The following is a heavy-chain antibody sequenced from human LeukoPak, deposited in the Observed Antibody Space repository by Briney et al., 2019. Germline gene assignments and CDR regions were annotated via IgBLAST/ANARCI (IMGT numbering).Heavy chain of an antibody. J-gene: IGHJ4*02. V-gene: IGHV4-59*01. CDR1: GGSISSYY. CDR3: ARHSPVPTVVTLGLLDY. Sequence: PSETLSLTCTVSGGSISSYYWSWIRQPPGKGLEWIGYIYYSGSTNYNPSLKSRVTISVDTSKNQFSLKLSSVTAADTAVYYCARHSPVPTVVTLGLLDYWGQGTLVTVSS. CDR2: IYYSGST. D-gene: IGHD4-23*01.